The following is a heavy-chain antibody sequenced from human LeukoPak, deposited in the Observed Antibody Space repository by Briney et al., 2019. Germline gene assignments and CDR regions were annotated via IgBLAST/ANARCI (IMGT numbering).Heavy chain of an antibody. J-gene: IGHJ4*02. CDR1: GFTFSSYS. D-gene: IGHD6-13*01. CDR2: ISSSSSTI. Sequence: GGSLRLSCAASGFTFSSYSMNWVRQAPGKGLEWVSYISSSSSTIYYADSVKGRFAISRDNAKNSLYLQMNSLRAEDTAVYYCARDGVLAAETGGFDYWGQGTLVTVSS. V-gene: IGHV3-48*01. CDR3: ARDGVLAAETGGFDY.